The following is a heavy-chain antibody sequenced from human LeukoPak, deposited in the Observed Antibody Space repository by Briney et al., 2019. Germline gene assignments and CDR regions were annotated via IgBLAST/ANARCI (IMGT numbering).Heavy chain of an antibody. CDR1: GYTFTSYA. V-gene: IGHV1-3*01. Sequence: AASVKVSCKASGYTFTSYAMHWVRQAPGQRLEWMGWINAGNGNTKYSQKFQGRVTITRDTSASTAYMELSSLRSEDTAVYYCARDMATVTTYFEDYWGQGTLVTVSP. J-gene: IGHJ4*02. CDR3: ARDMATVTTYFEDY. D-gene: IGHD4-17*01. CDR2: INAGNGNT.